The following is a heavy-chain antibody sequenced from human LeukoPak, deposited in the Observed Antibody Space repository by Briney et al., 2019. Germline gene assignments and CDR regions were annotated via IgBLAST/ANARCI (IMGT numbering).Heavy chain of an antibody. Sequence: GGSLRLSCTASGFTVSNNYMSWVRQAPGKGLEWVSVIYSGGSTYYADSVKGRFTISRDTSKNTLSLQMNSLRAEDTAVYYCASLSLGHYWGQGTLVTVSS. D-gene: IGHD6-6*01. V-gene: IGHV3-53*01. CDR1: GFTVSNNY. CDR3: ASLSLGHY. CDR2: IYSGGST. J-gene: IGHJ4*02.